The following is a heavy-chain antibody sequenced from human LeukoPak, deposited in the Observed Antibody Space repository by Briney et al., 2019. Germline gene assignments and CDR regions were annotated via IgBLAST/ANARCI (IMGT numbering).Heavy chain of an antibody. CDR2: INNSGDT. CDR1: GGSLSPYY. CDR3: ARIYPGGSFFDY. D-gene: IGHD3-10*01. V-gene: IGHV4-4*08. Sequence: PSETLSLTCAVSGGSLSPYYWSWIRQPPGKGLEWIAYINNSGDTNSNPSLKSRVTISVDSSRKQFSLRLSSVTAADTAVYFCARIYPGGSFFDYWGHGILVTVSS. J-gene: IGHJ4*01.